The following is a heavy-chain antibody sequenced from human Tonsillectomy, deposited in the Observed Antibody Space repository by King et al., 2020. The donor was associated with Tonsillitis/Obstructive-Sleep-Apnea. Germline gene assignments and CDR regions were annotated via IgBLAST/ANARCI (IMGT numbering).Heavy chain of an antibody. CDR3: GSRKASSSYDVFDI. V-gene: IGHV5-51*01. CDR2: IYPGDSDT. D-gene: IGHD6-13*01. CDR1: GYNFNNFW. J-gene: IGHJ3*02. Sequence: QLVQSGAEVKKPGESLKISCKGSGYNFNNFWIGWVRQMPGKGLEWMGIIYPGDSDTRHSPSFQGQVTISADKSISTAYLQWSSLKASDTAMYYCGSRKASSSYDVFDIWGQGTMVTVSS.